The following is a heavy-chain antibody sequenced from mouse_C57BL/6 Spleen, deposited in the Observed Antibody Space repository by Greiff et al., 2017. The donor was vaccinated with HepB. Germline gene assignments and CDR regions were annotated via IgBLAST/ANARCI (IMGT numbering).Heavy chain of an antibody. V-gene: IGHV1-54*01. Sequence: VQLQQSGAELVRPGTSVKVSCKASGYAFTNYLIEWVKQRPGQGLEWIGVINPGSGGTNYNEKFKGKATLTADKSSSTAYMQLISLTSEDSAVYFCARSYGSSYYWYFDVWGTGTTVTVSS. CDR3: ARSYGSSYYWYFDV. J-gene: IGHJ1*03. CDR2: INPGSGGT. CDR1: GYAFTNYL. D-gene: IGHD1-1*01.